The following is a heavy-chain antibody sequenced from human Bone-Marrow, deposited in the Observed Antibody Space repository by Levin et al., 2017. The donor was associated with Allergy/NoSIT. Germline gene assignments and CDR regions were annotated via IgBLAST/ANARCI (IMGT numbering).Heavy chain of an antibody. D-gene: IGHD4-23*01. CDR1: GASMSNYY. CDR3: AASPVATTYWSFDL. V-gene: IGHV4-59*01. J-gene: IGHJ2*01. Sequence: RASETLSLTCSVSGASMSNYYWSWIRQSPGKGLEWIGYIHYTGNTNYNPSLKSRVTISLDTSKNHFSLKLNTVTAADTAVYYCAASPVATTYWSFDLWGRGTLVTVSP. CDR2: IHYTGNT.